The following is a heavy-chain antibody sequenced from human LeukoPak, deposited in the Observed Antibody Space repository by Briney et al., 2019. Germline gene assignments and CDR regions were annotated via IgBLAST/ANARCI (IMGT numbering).Heavy chain of an antibody. D-gene: IGHD5-12*01. CDR2: VGGSNGIT. V-gene: IGHV3-23*01. Sequence: GGSLRLSCAASRFTFNSYAMSWVRQAPGKGLEWVSVVGGSNGITFYVGSVKGRFTISRDNSKDTLYLQMNSLRAEDTAVYYCARNENSGWGYFDYWGQGTLVTVSS. CDR3: ARNENSGWGYFDY. CDR1: RFTFNSYA. J-gene: IGHJ4*02.